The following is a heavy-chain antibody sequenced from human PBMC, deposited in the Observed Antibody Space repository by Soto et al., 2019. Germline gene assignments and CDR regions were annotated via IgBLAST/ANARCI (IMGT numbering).Heavy chain of an antibody. V-gene: IGHV3-21*01. CDR3: ARDSTAMGIMWGAHAFAI. Sequence: EVQLVESGGGLVKPGGSLRLSCAASGFTFSSYSMNWVRQAPGKGLEWVSSISSSSSYIYYADSVKGRFTISRDNAKNSLYLQMNSLRDEDTAVYYCARDSTAMGIMWGAHAFAIWGQGTMVTVSS. D-gene: IGHD5-18*01. J-gene: IGHJ3*02. CDR2: ISSSSSYI. CDR1: GFTFSSYS.